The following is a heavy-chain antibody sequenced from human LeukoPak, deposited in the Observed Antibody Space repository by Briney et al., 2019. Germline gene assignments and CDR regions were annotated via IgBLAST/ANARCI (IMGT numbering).Heavy chain of an antibody. V-gene: IGHV3-48*03. CDR2: ISSSGSTI. D-gene: IGHD2-15*01. Sequence: GGSLRLSCAASGFTFSSCEMNWVRQAPGKGLEWVSYISSSGSTIYYADSVKGRFTISRDNAKNSLYLQMNSLRAEDTAVYYCARDIVEVVAATRYYYGMDVWGKGTTVTVSS. CDR3: ARDIVEVVAATRYYYGMDV. CDR1: GFTFSSCE. J-gene: IGHJ6*04.